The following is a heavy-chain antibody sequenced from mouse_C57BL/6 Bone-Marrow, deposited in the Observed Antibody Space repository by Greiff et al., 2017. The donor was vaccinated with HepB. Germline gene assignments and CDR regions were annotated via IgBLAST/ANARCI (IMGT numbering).Heavy chain of an antibody. J-gene: IGHJ4*01. Sequence: VQLQESGAELARPGASVKLSCKASGYTFTSYGISWVKQRTGQGLEWIGEIYPRSGNTYYNDKFKGKATLTADKSSSTAYMELRSLTSEDSAVYFCARSNYVYAMDYWGQGTSVTVSS. D-gene: IGHD2-1*01. CDR2: IYPRSGNT. V-gene: IGHV1-81*01. CDR3: ARSNYVYAMDY. CDR1: GYTFTSYG.